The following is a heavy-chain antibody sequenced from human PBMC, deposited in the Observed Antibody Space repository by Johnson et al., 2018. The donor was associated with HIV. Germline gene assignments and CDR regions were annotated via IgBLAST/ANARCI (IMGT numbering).Heavy chain of an antibody. J-gene: IGHJ3*02. CDR2: IGTTDDT. Sequence: EVQLVESGGGLVQPGGSLRLSCAASGFIFSRYDMHWVRHVAGKGLEWVSAIGTTDDTYYPASVKGRFTISRDNAKNSLHLQMNSLRAEDTAVYYCARACRDGYTCDAFDIWGQGTIVTVSS. CDR3: ARACRDGYTCDAFDI. V-gene: IGHV3-13*01. D-gene: IGHD5-24*01. CDR1: GFIFSRYD.